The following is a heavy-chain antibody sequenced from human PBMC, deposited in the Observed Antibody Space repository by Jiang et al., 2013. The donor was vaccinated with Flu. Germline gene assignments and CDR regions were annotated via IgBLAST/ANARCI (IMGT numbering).Heavy chain of an antibody. Sequence: SLRLSCAASGFSFSDYYMSWIRQAPGKGLEWVSYISSISSYTNYADSVKGRFTISRDNAKNSLYLQMNGLRAEDTAVYYCARSSSWAPSGPYYFDYWGQGTLVTVSS. V-gene: IGHV3-11*06. CDR1: GFSFSDYY. CDR2: ISSISSYT. D-gene: IGHD1-26*01. J-gene: IGHJ4*02. CDR3: ARSSSWAPSGPYYFDY.